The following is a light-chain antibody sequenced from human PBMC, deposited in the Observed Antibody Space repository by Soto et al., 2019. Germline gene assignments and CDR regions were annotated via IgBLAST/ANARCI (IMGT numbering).Light chain of an antibody. CDR2: EGS. CDR1: SSDVGIYNL. CDR3: CSYATTSTWV. V-gene: IGLV2-23*01. Sequence: QSVLTQPASVSGSPGQSVTISCTGTSSDVGIYNLVSWFQHHPGKAPKLMIYEGSKRPSGVSHRFSGSKSVNTASLTISGLQAEDEADYYCCSYATTSTWVFGGGTKLTVL. J-gene: IGLJ3*02.